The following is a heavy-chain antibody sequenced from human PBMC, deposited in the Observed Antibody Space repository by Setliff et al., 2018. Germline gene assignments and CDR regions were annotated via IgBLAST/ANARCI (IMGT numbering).Heavy chain of an antibody. V-gene: IGHV4-30-4*08. D-gene: IGHD3-10*01. Sequence: SETLSLPCTVSGGSISSGDYYWSWIRQPPGKGLGWIGYIYYSGSTYYNPSLKSRVTISVDTSKNQFSLKLSSVTAADTAVYYCARSWFGELFDYFDYWGQGTLVTVSS. CDR1: GGSISSGDYY. J-gene: IGHJ4*02. CDR2: IYYSGST. CDR3: ARSWFGELFDYFDY.